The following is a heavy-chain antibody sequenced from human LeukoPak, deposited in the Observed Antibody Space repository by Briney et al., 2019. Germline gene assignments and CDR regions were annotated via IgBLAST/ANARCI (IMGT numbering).Heavy chain of an antibody. D-gene: IGHD2-21*02. CDR3: AAGSTDSYYYMDV. CDR2: INPSGGST. J-gene: IGHJ6*03. Sequence: ASVKVSCKASGYSFTSYYMNWVRQAPGQGLEWMGTINPSGGSTSYAQKFQGRVTMTRDMSTSTVYMELSSLRSEDTAVYYCAAGSTDSYYYMDVWGKGTTVTVSS. CDR1: GYSFTSYY. V-gene: IGHV1-46*01.